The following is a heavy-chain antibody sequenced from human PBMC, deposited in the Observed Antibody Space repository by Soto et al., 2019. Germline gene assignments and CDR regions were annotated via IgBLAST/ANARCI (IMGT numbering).Heavy chain of an antibody. CDR1: GGTFSSYT. Sequence: GASVKVSCKASGGTFSSYTISWVRQAPGQGLEWMGRIIPILGIANYAQKFQGRVTITADKSTSTAYMELSSLRSEDTAVYYCARGGYSGYKRFDYWGQGTLVTVSS. CDR3: ARGGYSGYKRFDY. V-gene: IGHV1-69*02. J-gene: IGHJ4*02. CDR2: IIPILGIA. D-gene: IGHD5-12*01.